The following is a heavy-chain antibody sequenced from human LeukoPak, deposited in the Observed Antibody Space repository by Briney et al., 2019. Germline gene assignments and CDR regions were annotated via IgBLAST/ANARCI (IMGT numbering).Heavy chain of an antibody. D-gene: IGHD3-22*01. V-gene: IGHV3-23*01. J-gene: IGHJ4*02. CDR1: GFTFSSYA. CDR3: AKGDFYDSSGYPYFDY. CDR2: ISGSGGST. Sequence: GGSLRLACAASGFTFSSYAMSWVRQAPGKGLEWVSAISGSGGSTYYADSVKGRFTISRDNSKNTLYLQMNSLRAEDTAVYYCAKGDFYDSSGYPYFDYWGQGTLVTVSS.